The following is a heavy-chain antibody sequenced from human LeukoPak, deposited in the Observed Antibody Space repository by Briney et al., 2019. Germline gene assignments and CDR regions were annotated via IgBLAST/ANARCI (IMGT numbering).Heavy chain of an antibody. CDR2: IYHSGST. CDR1: GGSISSGGYS. J-gene: IGHJ4*02. Sequence: SETLSLTCAVSGGSISSGGYSWSWIRQPPGKGLEWIGYIYHSGSTYYNPSLKSRVTISVDRSKNQFSLKLSSVTAADTTVYYCASSERSGWLYYFDYWGQGTLVTVSS. V-gene: IGHV4-30-2*01. CDR3: ASSERSGWLYYFDY. D-gene: IGHD6-19*01.